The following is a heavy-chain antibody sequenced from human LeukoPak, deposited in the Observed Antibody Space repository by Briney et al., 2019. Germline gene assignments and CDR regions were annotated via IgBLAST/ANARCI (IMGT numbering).Heavy chain of an antibody. D-gene: IGHD3-10*01. J-gene: IGHJ4*02. CDR2: ISGSGGST. CDR3: ARGAGVTMVRGVIITSSSMDY. V-gene: IGHV3-23*01. CDR1: GFTFSSYA. Sequence: PGGSLRLSCAASGFTFSSYAMSWVRQAPGKGLEWVSAISGSGGSTYYADSVKGRFTISRDNSKNTLYLQMDSLRAEDTAVYYCARGAGVTMVRGVIITSSSMDYWGQGTLVTVSS.